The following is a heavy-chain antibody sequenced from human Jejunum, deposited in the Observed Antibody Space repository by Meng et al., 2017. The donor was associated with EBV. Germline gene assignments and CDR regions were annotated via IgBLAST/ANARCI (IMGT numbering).Heavy chain of an antibody. Sequence: EGQLVESGGGLVHPGGSLRLSGAASGFTLSDHWIHWVRQAPGEGLMWVSRINPDGRTINYGDSVKGRFTISRDNAKNTVYLQMNSLRAEDTAVHYCTRAGYYRFDYWGQGALVTVSS. CDR2: INPDGRTI. CDR1: GFTLSDHW. CDR3: TRAGYYRFDY. D-gene: IGHD1-26*01. V-gene: IGHV3-74*01. J-gene: IGHJ4*02.